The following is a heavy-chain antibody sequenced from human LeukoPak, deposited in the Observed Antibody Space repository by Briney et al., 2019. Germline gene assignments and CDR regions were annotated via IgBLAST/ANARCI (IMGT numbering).Heavy chain of an antibody. V-gene: IGHV3-20*04. CDR2: INWNGGST. Sequence: GGSLRLSCAASGFTFDDYGMSWVRQAPGKGLEWVSGINWNGGSTGYADSVKGRFTISRDNAKNSLYLQMNSLRAEDTALYYCARCSSTSCYIRGLDYWGQGTLVTVSS. J-gene: IGHJ4*02. CDR1: GFTFDDYG. CDR3: ARCSSTSCYIRGLDY. D-gene: IGHD2-2*02.